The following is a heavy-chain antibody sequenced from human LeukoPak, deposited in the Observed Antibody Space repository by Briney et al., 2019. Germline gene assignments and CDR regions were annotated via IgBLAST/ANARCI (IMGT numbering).Heavy chain of an antibody. CDR2: ISAYNGNT. Sequence: ASVKVSCKASGYTFTSYGISWVRQAPGQGLEWMGWISAYNGNTNYAQKFQGRVTITADKSTSTAYMELSSLRSEDTAVYYCARAHSGSYSGDCWGQGTLVAVSS. CDR1: GYTFTSYG. CDR3: ARAHSGSYSGDC. D-gene: IGHD1-26*01. V-gene: IGHV1-18*01. J-gene: IGHJ4*02.